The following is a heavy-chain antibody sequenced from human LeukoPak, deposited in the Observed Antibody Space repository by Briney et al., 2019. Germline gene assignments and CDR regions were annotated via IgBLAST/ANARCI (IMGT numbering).Heavy chain of an antibody. CDR3: AGYNHLES. V-gene: IGHV3-7*01. CDR1: GFTFSDYY. CDR2: IKEDGSEK. D-gene: IGHD1-1*01. J-gene: IGHJ4*02. Sequence: GGSLRLSCVASGFTFSDYYMSWIRQAPGKGLEWVANIKEDGSEKYYVDSVKGRFTISRDNAKNSLYLQMNSLSAEDTAVYYCAGYNHLESWGQGTLVTVSA.